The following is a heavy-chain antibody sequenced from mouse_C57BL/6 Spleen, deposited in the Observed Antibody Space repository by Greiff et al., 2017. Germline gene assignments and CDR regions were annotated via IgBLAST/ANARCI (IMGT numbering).Heavy chain of an antibody. CDR3: ASQGDDGRVFDY. Sequence: EVQGVESGGDLVKPGGSLTLSCAASGFTFSSYGMSWVRQTPDKRLEWVATISSGGSYTYYPDSVKGRFTISRDNAKNTRYLQMSSLKSEDTAMYYCASQGDDGRVFDYGGQGTTLTVSS. J-gene: IGHJ2*01. CDR2: ISSGGSYT. V-gene: IGHV5-6*01. CDR1: GFTFSSYG.